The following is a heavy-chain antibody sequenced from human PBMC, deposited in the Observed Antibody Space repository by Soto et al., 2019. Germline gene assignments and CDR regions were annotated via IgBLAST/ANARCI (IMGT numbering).Heavy chain of an antibody. J-gene: IGHJ4*02. V-gene: IGHV3-7*01. CDR1: GFTFSSYW. CDR3: ARGPRDLWSGYYTFDY. Sequence: PVGSLRLSCAASGFTFSSYWMSWVRQAPGKGLEWVANIKQDGSEKYYVDSVKGRFTISRDNAKNSLYLQMNSLRAEDTAVYYCARGPRDLWSGYYTFDYWGQGTLVTVSS. CDR2: IKQDGSEK. D-gene: IGHD3-3*01.